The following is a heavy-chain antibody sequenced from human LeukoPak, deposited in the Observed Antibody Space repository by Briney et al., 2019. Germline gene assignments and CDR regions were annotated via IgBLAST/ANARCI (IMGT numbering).Heavy chain of an antibody. Sequence: ASVKVSCKACGYSFTNYDSNWVRPATGQGLEWMGWINSKSGDTGYSQKFQGRVFITRDTSINTAYMEMSSLGSEDTAVYYCARDILTGYYPTPAWFDPWGQGTLVTVSS. V-gene: IGHV1-8*03. J-gene: IGHJ5*02. CDR2: INSKSGDT. CDR3: ARDILTGYYPTPAWFDP. CDR1: GYSFTNYD. D-gene: IGHD3-9*01.